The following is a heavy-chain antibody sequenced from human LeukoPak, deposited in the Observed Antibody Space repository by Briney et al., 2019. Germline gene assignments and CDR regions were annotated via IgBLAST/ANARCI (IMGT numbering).Heavy chain of an antibody. J-gene: IGHJ4*02. Sequence: QTGGSPRLSCAASGFAFSTYAMNWVRQAPGKGLEWVSFISGSGGSTHYADSVKGRFTISRDDSKNTLYLQMNSLRAEDTAVYYCAKGSFSGFSTRADYWGQGTLVTVSS. CDR1: GFAFSTYA. CDR3: AKGSFSGFSTRADY. D-gene: IGHD5-12*01. V-gene: IGHV3-23*01. CDR2: ISGSGGST.